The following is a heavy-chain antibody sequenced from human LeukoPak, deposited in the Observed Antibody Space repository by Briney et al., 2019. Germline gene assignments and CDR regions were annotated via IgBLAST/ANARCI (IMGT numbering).Heavy chain of an antibody. CDR3: AKGIAAAGNFDY. CDR2: ISWNSGSI. Sequence: PGGSLRLSCAASGFTFDDYAMHWVRHAPGKGLEGVSCISWNSGSIRYADSVKGRFTISRDNAKNSLYLQMNSLRAEDTALYYCAKGIAAAGNFDYWGQGTLVSVSS. J-gene: IGHJ4*02. D-gene: IGHD6-13*01. V-gene: IGHV3-9*01. CDR1: GFTFDDYA.